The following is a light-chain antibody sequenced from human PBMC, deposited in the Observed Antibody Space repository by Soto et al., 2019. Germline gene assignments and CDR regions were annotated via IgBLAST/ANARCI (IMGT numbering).Light chain of an antibody. CDR1: QSFRGL. CDR2: DAS. Sequence: EVVLTQSPVTLSLSPGERATLSCRASQSFRGLLAWYQQKPGQAPRLLIYDASNRATGIPARFSGSGSGTDFTLTISSLEPEDFATYYCQQLNSYPSTFGQGTRLEIK. J-gene: IGKJ5*01. V-gene: IGKV3-11*01. CDR3: QQLNSYPST.